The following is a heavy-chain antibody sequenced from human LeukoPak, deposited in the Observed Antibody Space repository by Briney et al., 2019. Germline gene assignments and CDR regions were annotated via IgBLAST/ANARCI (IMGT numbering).Heavy chain of an antibody. CDR3: AREDGWFGELSLDY. CDR2: IIPIFGTA. Sequence: ASVKVSCKASGGTFSSNAISWVRQAPGQGLEWMGRIIPIFGTANYAQKFQGRVTITTDESTSTAYMELSSLRSEDTAVYYCAREDGWFGELSLDYWGQGTLVTVSS. V-gene: IGHV1-69*05. J-gene: IGHJ4*02. D-gene: IGHD3-10*01. CDR1: GGTFSSNA.